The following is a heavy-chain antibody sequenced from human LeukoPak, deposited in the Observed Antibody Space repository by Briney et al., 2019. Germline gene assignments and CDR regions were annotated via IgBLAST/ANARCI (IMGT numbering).Heavy chain of an antibody. V-gene: IGHV4-59*01. J-gene: IGHJ4*02. CDR3: ARGGTYYYDSSGYNPFDY. CDR2: IYYSGST. Sequence: SETLSLTCTVSGGSISSYYWSWIRQPPGKGLEWIGYIYYSGSTNYNPSLKSRVTISVDTSKNQFPLKLSSVTAADTAVYYCARGGTYYYDSSGYNPFDYWGQGTLVTVSS. CDR1: GGSISSYY. D-gene: IGHD3-22*01.